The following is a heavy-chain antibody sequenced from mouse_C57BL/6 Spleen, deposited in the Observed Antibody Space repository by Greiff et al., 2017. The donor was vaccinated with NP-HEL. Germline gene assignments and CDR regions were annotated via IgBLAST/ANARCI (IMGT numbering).Heavy chain of an antibody. CDR3: ASLITTVVEGAMDY. CDR1: GFTFTDYY. V-gene: IGHV7-3*01. CDR2: IRNKANGYTT. Sequence: EVQGVESGGGLVQPGGSLSLSCAASGFTFTDYYMSWVRQPPGKALEWLGFIRNKANGYTTEYSASVKGRFTISRDNSQSILYLQMNALRAEDSATYYCASLITTVVEGAMDYWGQGTSVTVSS. D-gene: IGHD1-1*01. J-gene: IGHJ4*01.